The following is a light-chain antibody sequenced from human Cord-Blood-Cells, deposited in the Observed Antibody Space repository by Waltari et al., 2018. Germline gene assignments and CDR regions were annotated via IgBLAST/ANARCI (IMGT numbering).Light chain of an antibody. Sequence: QSALPQPLPVPGSPRQSVTISGTATIVDSGGYNYVSWYQQHPRTGPKHMIYDVSKQSSGVPDRFSGSKSGNTASLTISGLQAEDEADYYCCSYAGSYTWVFGGGTKLTVL. CDR3: CSYAGSYTWV. V-gene: IGLV2-11*01. J-gene: IGLJ3*02. CDR1: IVDSGGYNY. CDR2: DVS.